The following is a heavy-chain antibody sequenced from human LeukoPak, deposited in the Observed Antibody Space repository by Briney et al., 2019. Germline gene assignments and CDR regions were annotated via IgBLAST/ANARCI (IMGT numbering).Heavy chain of an antibody. J-gene: IGHJ4*02. Sequence: SETLSLTCAVSGYSISSGYYWGWIRQPPGKGLEWIGSIYHSGSTYYDPSLKSRVTISVDTSKNQFSLKLSSVTAADTAVYYCARDYGDYRFDYWGQGTLVTVSS. CDR2: IYHSGST. CDR3: ARDYGDYRFDY. D-gene: IGHD4-11*01. V-gene: IGHV4-38-2*02. CDR1: GYSISSGYY.